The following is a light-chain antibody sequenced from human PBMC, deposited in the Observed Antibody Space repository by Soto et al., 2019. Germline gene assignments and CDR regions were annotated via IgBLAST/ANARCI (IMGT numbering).Light chain of an antibody. Sequence: QSVLTQPPSVSEAPRQRVTISCSGSSSNIGNNVVNWYQQVPGKAPKLLIYNDDLLPSGVSDRFSGSKSGTSASLAISGLQSEDEADYYCAAWDDSLNGYVFGTGTKVTVL. CDR1: SSNIGNNV. CDR2: NDD. V-gene: IGLV1-36*01. J-gene: IGLJ1*01. CDR3: AAWDDSLNGYV.